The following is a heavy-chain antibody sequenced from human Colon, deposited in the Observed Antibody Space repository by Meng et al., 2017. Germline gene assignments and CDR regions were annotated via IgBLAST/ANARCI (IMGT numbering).Heavy chain of an antibody. Sequence: EVRLVESGGGLVKPGESLRLSCAASGLTFSGFSLSWVRQAPGKGLEWVSSITGDSTYIYYADSVKGRFTVSRDNAKNSLYLQMNSLRADDTAVYYCTRGWMPEWGQGTLVTVSS. CDR3: TRGWMPE. J-gene: IGHJ4*01. CDR1: GLTFSGFS. V-gene: IGHV3-21*01. D-gene: IGHD2-2*01. CDR2: ITGDSTYI.